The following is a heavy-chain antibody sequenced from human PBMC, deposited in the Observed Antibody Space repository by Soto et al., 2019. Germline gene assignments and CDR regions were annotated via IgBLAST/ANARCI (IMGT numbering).Heavy chain of an antibody. CDR1: DGSIRSYY. CDR3: ARSHHGDLDY. J-gene: IGHJ4*02. D-gene: IGHD4-17*01. Sequence: PSETLSLTCTVSDGSIRSYYWTWIRQPPGKGLEWIGYIYYSGTTNYNPSLKSRVTISVDTSENQFSLKLSSVTAADTAVYYCARSHHGDLDYWGQGILVTVSS. V-gene: IGHV4-59*01. CDR2: IYYSGTT.